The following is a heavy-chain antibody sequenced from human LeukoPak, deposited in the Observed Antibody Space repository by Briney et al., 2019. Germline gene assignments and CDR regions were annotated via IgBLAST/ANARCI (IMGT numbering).Heavy chain of an antibody. CDR2: ISTSSSYI. J-gene: IGHJ5*02. CDR1: GFTFSRYS. D-gene: IGHD2-15*01. V-gene: IGHV3-21*01. Sequence: GGSLRLSCTVSGFTFSRYSMNWVRQAPGKGLEWVSSISTSSSYIYYADSVKGRFTISRDNARNSLYLQMNTLRAEDTAVYSCARGADGVSSNSRGWFDPWGQGTLVTVSS. CDR3: ARGADGVSSNSRGWFDP.